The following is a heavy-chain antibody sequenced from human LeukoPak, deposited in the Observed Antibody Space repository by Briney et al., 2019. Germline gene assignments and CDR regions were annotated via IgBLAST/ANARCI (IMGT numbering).Heavy chain of an antibody. V-gene: IGHV3-23*01. D-gene: IGHD6-19*01. CDR3: AKVQAASSGCYFDY. J-gene: IGHJ4*02. Sequence: GGSLRLSCAASGFTFSNYAIIWVRQAPGKGLEWVSAISGSGGGTKYADSVKGRFTISRDNSKNTLYVQTNSLRAEDTAVYYCAKVQAASSGCYFDYWGQGTLVTV. CDR1: GFTFSNYA. CDR2: ISGSGGGT.